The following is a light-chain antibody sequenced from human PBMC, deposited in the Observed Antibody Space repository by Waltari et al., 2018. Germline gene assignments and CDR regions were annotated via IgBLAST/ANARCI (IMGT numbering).Light chain of an antibody. CDR3: HQRSNWPIT. CDR2: GAS. J-gene: IGKJ5*01. CDR1: QSLSNSY. V-gene: IGKV3D-20*02. Sequence: EIVLTQSPGTLSLSPGERATLSCRASQSLSNSYLAWYQQKSGQTPRLLIVGASSRATGIPDRFNGSGSGTDFTLTINRLEPEDFAVYYCHQRSNWPITFGQGTRLEIK.